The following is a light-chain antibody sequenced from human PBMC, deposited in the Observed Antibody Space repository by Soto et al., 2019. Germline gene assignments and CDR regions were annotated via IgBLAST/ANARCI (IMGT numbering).Light chain of an antibody. CDR2: GAS. J-gene: IGKJ2*01. Sequence: EIVLTQSPGTLSLSPGERATLSCRASQSVSSSSLAWYKQKPGQAPRLLLYGASSSATGIPDRFSGSGSGIDFTLTISRLEPEDFAVFYCQQYGSSPYTFVPGTKLEIK. CDR3: QQYGSSPYT. V-gene: IGKV3-20*01. CDR1: QSVSSSS.